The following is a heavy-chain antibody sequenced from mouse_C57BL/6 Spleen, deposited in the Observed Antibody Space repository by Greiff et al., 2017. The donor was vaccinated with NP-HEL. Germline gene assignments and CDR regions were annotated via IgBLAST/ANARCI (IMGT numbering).Heavy chain of an antibody. V-gene: IGHV1-42*01. J-gene: IGHJ1*03. D-gene: IGHD2-4*01. CDR1: GYSFTGYY. CDR2: INPSTGGT. CDR3: ARDDYGDWYFDV. Sequence: VQLKESGPELVKPGASVKISCKASGYSFTGYYMNWVKQSPEKSLEWIGEINPSTGGTTYNQKFKAKATLTVDKSSSTAYMQLKSLTSEDSAVYYCARDDYGDWYFDVWGTGTTVTVSS.